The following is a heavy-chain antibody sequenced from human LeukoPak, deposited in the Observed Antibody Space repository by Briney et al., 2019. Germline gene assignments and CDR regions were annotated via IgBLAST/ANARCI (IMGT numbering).Heavy chain of an antibody. V-gene: IGHV4/OR15-8*01. Sequence: SETLSLTCGVSTGSIRSISWGSGVRQPPGQGLGGIGEISLTGEPNHNPSLNGRVTMSLDRSRTQLSLTLTSVTAADTAIYYCSRERGVLCPCGYWGQGTLVIVPP. CDR1: TGSIRSISW. CDR3: SRERGVLCPCGY. J-gene: IGHJ4*02. CDR2: ISLTGEP. D-gene: IGHD3-16*01.